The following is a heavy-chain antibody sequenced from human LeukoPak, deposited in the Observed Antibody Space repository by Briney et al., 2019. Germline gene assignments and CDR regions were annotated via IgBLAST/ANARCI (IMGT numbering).Heavy chain of an antibody. D-gene: IGHD2-15*01. V-gene: IGHV3-23*01. J-gene: IGHJ6*03. CDR2: ISGGGGST. CDR1: GFTFSSYG. CDR3: AKVGGSGLLFYYMDV. Sequence: PGGSLRLSCAASGFTFSSYGMSWVRQAPGKGLEWVSAISGGGGSTYYADSVKGRFTISRDNSKNTLYLQMNSLRAEDTAVYYCAKVGGSGLLFYYMDVWGKGTTVTISS.